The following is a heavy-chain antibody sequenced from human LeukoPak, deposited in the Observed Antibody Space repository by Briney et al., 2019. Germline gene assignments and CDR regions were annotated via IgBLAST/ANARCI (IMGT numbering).Heavy chain of an antibody. CDR3: AKNRAGDYADY. CDR2: ISPNSGGT. Sequence: ASVKISCKASGYTFIDYYVHWVRQAPGQGLEWMGRISPNSGGTDYAQKFRGRLTVTRDTSISTAYMELSSLRSDDTAVYYCAKNRAGDYADYWGQGTLVTVSS. V-gene: IGHV1-2*06. D-gene: IGHD4-17*01. J-gene: IGHJ4*02. CDR1: GYTFIDYY.